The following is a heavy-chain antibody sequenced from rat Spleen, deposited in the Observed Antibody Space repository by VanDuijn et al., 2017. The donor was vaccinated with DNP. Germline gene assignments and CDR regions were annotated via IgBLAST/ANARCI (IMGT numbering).Heavy chain of an antibody. Sequence: EVQLQESGPGLVKPSQSLSLTCSVTGYSITRSYRWNWIRKFPGNKLEWIGYINTAGSTNYNPSLKSRNSITRDTSKNQFFLQVNSVTTEDTATYYCARLGTQGFAYWGQGTLVTVSS. CDR2: INTAGST. D-gene: IGHD1-5*01. CDR1: GYSITRSYR. CDR3: ARLGTQGFAY. J-gene: IGHJ3*01. V-gene: IGHV3-3*01.